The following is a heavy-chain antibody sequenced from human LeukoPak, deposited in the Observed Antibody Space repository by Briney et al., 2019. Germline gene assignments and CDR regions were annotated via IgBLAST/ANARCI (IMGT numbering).Heavy chain of an antibody. CDR2: INHSGST. Sequence: SETLSLTCAVYGGSFSGYYWNWIRQPPGKGLEWIGEINHSGSTNYNPSLKSRVTISVDTSKNQFSLKLSSVTAADTAVYYCARQGMLWFGEDFDYWGQGTLVTVSS. CDR3: ARQGMLWFGEDFDY. D-gene: IGHD3-10*01. J-gene: IGHJ4*02. V-gene: IGHV4-34*01. CDR1: GGSFSGYY.